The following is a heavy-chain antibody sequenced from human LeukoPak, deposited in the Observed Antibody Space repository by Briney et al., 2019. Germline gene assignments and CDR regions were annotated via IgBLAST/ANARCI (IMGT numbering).Heavy chain of an antibody. J-gene: IGHJ4*02. CDR3: AVGFWSGFDY. CDR1: GGTISSSSYC. V-gene: IGHV4-39*01. Sequence: SETLSLTCTVSGGTISSSSYCWGWIRQPPGKGLEWIGSIYYSGSTYYNPSLKSRVTISVDTSKNQFSLKLSSVTAADTAVYYCAVGFWSGFDYWGQGTLVTVSS. D-gene: IGHD3-3*01. CDR2: IYYSGST.